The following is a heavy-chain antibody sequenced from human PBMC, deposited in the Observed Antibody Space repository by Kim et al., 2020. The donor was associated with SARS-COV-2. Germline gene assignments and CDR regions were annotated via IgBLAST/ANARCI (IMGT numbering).Heavy chain of an antibody. D-gene: IGHD3-3*01. CDR2: IKQDGSEK. V-gene: IGHV3-7*01. J-gene: IGHJ6*02. CDR3: ARDPYYDFWSGYAPMDV. CDR1: GFTFSSYW. Sequence: GGSLRLSCAASGFTFSSYWMSWVRQAPGKGLEWVANIKQDGSEKYYVDSVKGRFTISRDNAKNSLYLQMNSLRAEDTAVYYCARDPYYDFWSGYAPMDVWGQGTKVTVPS.